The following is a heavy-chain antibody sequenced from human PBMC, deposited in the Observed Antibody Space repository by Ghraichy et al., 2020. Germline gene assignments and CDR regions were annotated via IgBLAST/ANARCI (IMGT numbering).Heavy chain of an antibody. Sequence: GGSLRLSCAASGFTFSSYAMSWVRQAPGKGLEWVSAISGSGGNTYYADSVKGRFTISRDNSKNTLYLQMNSLRAEDTAVYYCAKDIQQQLVLTDAVDYWGQESLVTVSS. J-gene: IGHJ4*02. D-gene: IGHD6-13*01. V-gene: IGHV3-23*01. CDR1: GFTFSSYA. CDR2: ISGSGGNT. CDR3: AKDIQQQLVLTDAVDY.